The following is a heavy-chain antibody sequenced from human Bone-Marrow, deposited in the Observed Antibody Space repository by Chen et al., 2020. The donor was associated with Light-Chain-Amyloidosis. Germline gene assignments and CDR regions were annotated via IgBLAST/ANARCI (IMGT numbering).Heavy chain of an antibody. Sequence: EVQLVESGGGLVQPGGSLRLSCAASGFSFSSYAMSWVRQAPGKGLEWVSGISGGGGSRYYADSVNGRLTISRDNSKNTLYLQMNSLRAEDTAVYYCAKDISYDDILPDYPADAFDIWGQGTMVTVSS. CDR1: GFSFSSYA. CDR3: AKDISYDDILPDYPADAFDI. D-gene: IGHD3-9*01. V-gene: IGHV3-23*04. J-gene: IGHJ3*02. CDR2: ISGGGGSR.